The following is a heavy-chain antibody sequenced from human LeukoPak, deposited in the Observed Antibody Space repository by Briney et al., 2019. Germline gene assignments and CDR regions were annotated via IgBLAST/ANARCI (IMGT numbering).Heavy chain of an antibody. CDR1: GFTFSSYS. CDR3: ARAPNYGSGRILDY. V-gene: IGHV3-21*01. Sequence: GGSLRLSCAASGFTFSSYSMNWVRQAPGKGREWVSSISSSSSYIYYADSVKGRFTISRDNAKNSLYLQMNSLRAEDTAVYYCARAPNYGSGRILDYWGQGTLVTVSS. CDR2: ISSSSSYI. J-gene: IGHJ4*02. D-gene: IGHD3-10*01.